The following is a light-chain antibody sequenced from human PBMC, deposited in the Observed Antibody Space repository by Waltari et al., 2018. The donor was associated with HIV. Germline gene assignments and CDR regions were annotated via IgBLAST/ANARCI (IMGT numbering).Light chain of an antibody. CDR1: QGIANW. Sequence: DIQLTQFPSSVSASVGDRVTMTCRAIQGIANWVAWYQQKPGKASKLLIHGAYILQEGVPSRFSGRGSGTFFSLTINSLQPEDFATYYCQQTNSFPITFGQGTRLDSK. CDR3: QQTNSFPIT. J-gene: IGKJ5*01. CDR2: GAY. V-gene: IGKV1D-12*01.